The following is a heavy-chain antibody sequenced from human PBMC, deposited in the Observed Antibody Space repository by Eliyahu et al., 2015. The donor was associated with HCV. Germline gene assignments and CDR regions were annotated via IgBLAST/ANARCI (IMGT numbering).Heavy chain of an antibody. D-gene: IGHD1-26*01. CDR2: ISYDENNE. J-gene: IGHJ4*02. V-gene: IGHV3-30*04. Sequence: QVQLVESGGGVVQPGGSLRLSCXAXXFPFRTXNHPMHWLRQAPGEGLEWVALISYDENNEYYLDSVKGRFTISRDNLKNMVYLQMNSLRAEDTAIYYCARGYTGSCIDKWGQGTLVTVSS. CDR1: XFPFRTXNHP. CDR3: ARGYTGSCIDK.